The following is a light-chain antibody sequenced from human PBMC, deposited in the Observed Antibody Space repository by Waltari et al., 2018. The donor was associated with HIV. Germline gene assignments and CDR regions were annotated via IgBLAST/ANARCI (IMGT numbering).Light chain of an antibody. Sequence: TVMTQSPSALSVSPGERVTLSCRASQNISTSLAWYQQKPGQSPRLLIYDASARATGVPARFSGSGSGTEFTLHISALQSEDLAVYFCQEYEKWPLTFGPGSKVNIK. V-gene: IGKV3-15*01. CDR2: DAS. J-gene: IGKJ3*01. CDR1: QNISTS. CDR3: QEYEKWPLT.